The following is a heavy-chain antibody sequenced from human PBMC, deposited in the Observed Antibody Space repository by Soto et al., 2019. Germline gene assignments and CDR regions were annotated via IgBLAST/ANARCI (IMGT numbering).Heavy chain of an antibody. D-gene: IGHD6-19*01. CDR1: GGSISSSSYY. V-gene: IGHV4-39*01. CDR2: IYYSGST. J-gene: IGHJ6*02. CDR3: ARLRYSSGLANPLYYYYGMDV. Sequence: QLQLQESGPGLVKPSETLSLTCTVSGGSISSSSYYWGWIRQPPGKGLEWIGSIYYSGSTYYNPSLKSRVTISVDTSKNQFSLKLSSVTAADTAVYYCARLRYSSGLANPLYYYYGMDVWGQGTTVTVSS.